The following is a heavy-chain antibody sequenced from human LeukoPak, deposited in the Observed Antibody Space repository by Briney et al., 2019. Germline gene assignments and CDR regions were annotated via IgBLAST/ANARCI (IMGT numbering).Heavy chain of an antibody. Sequence: PSETLSLTCTVSGGSISSYYWSWIRQPPGKGLEWIGYIYYSGSTNYNPSLKSRVTISVDTSKNQFSLKLSSVTAADTAVYYCARRKYYYDSSGYTSYFDYWGQGILVTVSS. J-gene: IGHJ4*02. CDR3: ARRKYYYDSSGYTSYFDY. CDR1: GGSISSYY. CDR2: IYYSGST. D-gene: IGHD3-22*01. V-gene: IGHV4-59*08.